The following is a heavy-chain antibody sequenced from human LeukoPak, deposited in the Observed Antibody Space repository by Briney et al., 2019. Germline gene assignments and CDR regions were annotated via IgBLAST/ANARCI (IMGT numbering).Heavy chain of an antibody. D-gene: IGHD3-22*01. J-gene: IGHJ4*02. CDR1: GYTFTSYY. CDR3: ARGWDYDSGGRPTAYVY. Sequence: SVKVSCKASGYTFTSYYMHWVRQAPGPGLEWMGGIIPIFGTANYAQKFQGRVTITADESTSTVYMELNSLKSEDTAVYYCARGWDYDSGGRPTAYVYWGQGTLVTVSS. V-gene: IGHV1-69*13. CDR2: IIPIFGTA.